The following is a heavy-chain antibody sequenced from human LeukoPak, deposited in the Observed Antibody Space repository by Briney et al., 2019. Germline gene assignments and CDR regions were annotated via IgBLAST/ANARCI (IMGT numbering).Heavy chain of an antibody. Sequence: SQTLSLTCAVSGGSISSGGYSWSWIRQPPGKGLEWIGYIYHSGSTYYNPSLKSRVTISVDTSKNQFSLKLSSVTAADTAVYYCARRPITMIVVVRARYYFDYWGQGTLVTVSS. CDR2: IYHSGST. CDR1: GGSISSGGYS. V-gene: IGHV4-30-2*01. J-gene: IGHJ4*02. D-gene: IGHD3-22*01. CDR3: ARRPITMIVVVRARYYFDY.